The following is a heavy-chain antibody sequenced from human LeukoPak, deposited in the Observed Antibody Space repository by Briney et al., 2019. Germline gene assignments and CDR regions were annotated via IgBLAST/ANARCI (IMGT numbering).Heavy chain of an antibody. Sequence: SETLSLTCTVSGGSISSSSYYWGWIRQPPGKGLEWIGSIYYSGSTDYNPSLKSRVTISVDTSKNQFSLKLSSVTAADTAVYYCARGVFERGFDYWGQGTLVTVSS. J-gene: IGHJ4*02. D-gene: IGHD3-3*01. CDR3: ARGVFERGFDY. CDR2: IYYSGST. V-gene: IGHV4-39*07. CDR1: GGSISSSSYY.